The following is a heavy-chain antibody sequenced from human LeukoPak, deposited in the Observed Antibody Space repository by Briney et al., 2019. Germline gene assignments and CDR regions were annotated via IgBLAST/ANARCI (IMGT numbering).Heavy chain of an antibody. CDR1: GFTFSSYP. J-gene: IGHJ4*02. V-gene: IGHV3-64*01. CDR2: ISSNGDIT. CDR3: ARRYTSGWYLDF. Sequence: GGSLRLSCAASGFTFSSYPMHWVRQGPGKGVEYVSAISSNGDITYYANSVKGRFSISRDNSKNTLYLQMGSLRAEDMAVYYCARRYTSGWYLDFWGQGTLVTVSS. D-gene: IGHD6-25*01.